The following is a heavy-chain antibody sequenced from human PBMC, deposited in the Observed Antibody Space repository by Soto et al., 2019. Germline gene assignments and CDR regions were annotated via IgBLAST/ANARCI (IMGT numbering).Heavy chain of an antibody. J-gene: IGHJ4*02. D-gene: IGHD6-19*01. CDR2: LYWDDDN. CDR3: AHGSGWLFDY. Sequence: QITLKESGHTLVKPTQTLTLTCTFSGFSLSTRDVGVGWIRQPPGKALEWLALLYWDDDNRYSPSLRRRLTLTKDTAKNQVVLTMTNMDPVNTATYYCAHGSGWLFDYWGPGTLVTVSS. CDR1: GFSLSTRDVG. V-gene: IGHV2-5*02.